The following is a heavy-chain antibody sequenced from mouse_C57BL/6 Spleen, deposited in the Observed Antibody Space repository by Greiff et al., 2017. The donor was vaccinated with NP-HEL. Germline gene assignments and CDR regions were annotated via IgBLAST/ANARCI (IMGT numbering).Heavy chain of an antibody. CDR3: ARGPYYSGSTPFAY. V-gene: IGHV1-64*01. Sequence: QVQLQQPGAELVKPGASVKLSCKASGYTFTSYWMHWVKQRPGQGLEWIGMIHPNSGSTNYNEKFKSKATLTVDKSSSTAYMQLSSLTSEDSAVYFCARGPYYSGSTPFAYWGQGTLVTVSA. J-gene: IGHJ3*01. D-gene: IGHD1-1*01. CDR1: GYTFTSYW. CDR2: IHPNSGST.